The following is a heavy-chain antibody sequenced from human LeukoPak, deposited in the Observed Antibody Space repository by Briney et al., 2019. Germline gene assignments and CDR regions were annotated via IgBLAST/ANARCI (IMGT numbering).Heavy chain of an antibody. CDR1: GFTFSSYS. V-gene: IGHV3-21*04. Sequence: GGSLRLSCVGSGFTFSSYSMNWVRQAPGKGLEWVSSITGSGTNMFYADSVRGRFTISRDNAKNSLYLQMHSLTADDTAVYYCARAPPPTSYGMDVWRQGTTVTVSS. CDR3: ARAPPPTSYGMDV. D-gene: IGHD2-2*01. CDR2: ITGSGTNM. J-gene: IGHJ6*02.